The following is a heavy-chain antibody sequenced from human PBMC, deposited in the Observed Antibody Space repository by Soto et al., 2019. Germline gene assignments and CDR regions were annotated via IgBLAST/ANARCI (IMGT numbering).Heavy chain of an antibody. CDR2: IYYSGST. CDR3: ALIGRFTPYTRS. Sequence: TLSLTCTVSGGSISSGGYYWSWIRQHPGKGLEWIGYIYYSGSTYYNPSLKSRVTISVDTSKNQLSLKLSSVTAADTAVYFCALIGRFTPYTRSRAQGTLVTVSS. J-gene: IGHJ4*02. CDR1: GGSISSGGYY. V-gene: IGHV4-31*03. D-gene: IGHD2-2*02.